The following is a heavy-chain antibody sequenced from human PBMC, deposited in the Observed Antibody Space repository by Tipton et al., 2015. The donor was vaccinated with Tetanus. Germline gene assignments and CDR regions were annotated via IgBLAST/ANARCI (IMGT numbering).Heavy chain of an antibody. CDR1: GGSFSGYY. CDR3: ARGSKGSTAWFPDHYGMDV. Sequence: GLVKPSETLSLTCGVYGGSFSGYYWTWIRQPPVKGLEWIGEINPSGSTNYNPSLKSRVTISVDTSKNRVSLKLNSVTAADTAVYYCARGSKGSTAWFPDHYGMDVWGQGTTVTVSS. J-gene: IGHJ6*02. V-gene: IGHV4-34*01. D-gene: IGHD6-19*01. CDR2: INPSGST.